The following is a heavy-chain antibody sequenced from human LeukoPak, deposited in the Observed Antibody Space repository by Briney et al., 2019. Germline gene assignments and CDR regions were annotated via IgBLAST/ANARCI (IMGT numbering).Heavy chain of an antibody. V-gene: IGHV3-53*01. Sequence: VGSLRLSCAASGFTVSSNYMSWVRQAPGKGLEWVSVIYSGGNTYYADSVKGRFTISRDNSKNTLYLQMTSLRAEDTAVYYCARADYYDSSGYNDYWGQGALVTVSS. D-gene: IGHD3-22*01. CDR2: IYSGGNT. CDR3: ARADYYDSSGYNDY. J-gene: IGHJ4*02. CDR1: GFTVSSNY.